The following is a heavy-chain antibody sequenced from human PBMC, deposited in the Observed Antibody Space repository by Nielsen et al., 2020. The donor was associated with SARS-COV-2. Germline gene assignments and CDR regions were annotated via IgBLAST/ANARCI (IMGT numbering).Heavy chain of an antibody. V-gene: IGHV1-24*01. D-gene: IGHD3-3*01. J-gene: IGHJ5*02. Sequence: ASVKVSCQVSGYTLTELSMHWVRQAPGKGLEWMGGFDPEDGETIYAQKFQGRVTMTEDTSTDTAYMELSSLRSEDTAVYYCATSTPLVRSAWFDHWGQGTLVTVSS. CDR2: FDPEDGET. CDR3: ATSTPLVRSAWFDH. CDR1: GYTLTELS.